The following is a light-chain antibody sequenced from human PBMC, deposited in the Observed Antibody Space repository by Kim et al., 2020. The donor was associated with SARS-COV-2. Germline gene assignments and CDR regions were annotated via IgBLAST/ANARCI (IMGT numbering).Light chain of an antibody. CDR2: DTS. CDR1: AGPVTSYHY. CDR3: LLTYGDPRPWV. Sequence: AVVTQEPSLTVSPGGTVTLTCDYSAGPVTSYHYPDWIQQKPGQAPRTLIYDTSKTHSWTPARFSGSLIGGKAALTLSGAQPEDEADYYCLLTYGDPRPWVFGGGTQLTVL. J-gene: IGLJ3*02. V-gene: IGLV7-46*01.